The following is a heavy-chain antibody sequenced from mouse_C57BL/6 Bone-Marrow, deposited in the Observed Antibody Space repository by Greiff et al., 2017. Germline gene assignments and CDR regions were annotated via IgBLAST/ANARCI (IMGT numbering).Heavy chain of an antibody. J-gene: IGHJ1*03. CDR3: ARDLSTVDWYFDV. D-gene: IGHD1-1*01. CDR1: GFNIKNTY. CDR2: IDPANGNT. V-gene: IGHV14-3*01. Sequence: VQLKQSVAELVRPGASVKLSCTASGFNIKNTYMHWVKQRPEQGLEWIGRIDPANGNTKYAPKFQGKATITADTSSNTAYLQLSSLTSEDTAIYYWARDLSTVDWYFDVWGTGTTVTVSS.